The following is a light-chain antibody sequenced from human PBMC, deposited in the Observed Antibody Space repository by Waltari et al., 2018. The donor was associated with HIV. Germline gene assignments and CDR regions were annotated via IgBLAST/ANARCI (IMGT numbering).Light chain of an antibody. CDR1: QTVNSAY. J-gene: IGKJ2*01. Sequence: EIVLTQSPGTLSLSPGERATLSCRASQTVNSAYLAWYQQKPGQAPRLLIYGAYSRATGVPDRFSGSGSGTDFTLTISRLEPEDFAVYYCQQRAYWPPMYTFGQGTKLEI. CDR2: GAY. CDR3: QQRAYWPPMYT. V-gene: IGKV3D-20*02.